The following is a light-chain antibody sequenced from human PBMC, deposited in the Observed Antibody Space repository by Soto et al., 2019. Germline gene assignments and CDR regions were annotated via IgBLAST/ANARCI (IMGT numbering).Light chain of an antibody. Sequence: EIVLTQSPATLSLSPGERATLSCRASQSINNFLAWYQQKPGQAPRLLIYDASNRAPGIPARFSGSGSGTDFTLTISSLEPGDFAVYYCQQRSTWPHSITFGQGTRLEMK. CDR2: DAS. J-gene: IGKJ5*01. V-gene: IGKV3-11*01. CDR3: QQRSTWPHSIT. CDR1: QSINNF.